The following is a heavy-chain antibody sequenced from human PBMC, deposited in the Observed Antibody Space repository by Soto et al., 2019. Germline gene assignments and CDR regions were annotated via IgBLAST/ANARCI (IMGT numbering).Heavy chain of an antibody. CDR2: INSDGSST. CDR1: GFTFSSYL. J-gene: IGHJ6*02. V-gene: IGHV3-74*01. Sequence: PGGSLRVSCAASGFTFSSYLMHWVRQAPGKGLVWVSRINSDGSSTSYADSVKGRFTISRDNAKNTLYLQMNSLRAEDTAVYYCARASELLWFGELLEFRYYYGMDVWGQGTTVTVSS. CDR3: ARASELLWFGELLEFRYYYGMDV. D-gene: IGHD3-10*01.